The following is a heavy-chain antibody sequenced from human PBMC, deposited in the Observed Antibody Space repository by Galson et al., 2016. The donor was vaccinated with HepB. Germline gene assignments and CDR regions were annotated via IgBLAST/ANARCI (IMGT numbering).Heavy chain of an antibody. D-gene: IGHD4-11*01. Sequence: SLRLSCAASGFTFSSYAMSWVRQAPGKGLEWVSAISGSGGSTYYADSVKGRFTISRDNSKNTLYMQMNSLRAEDTAVYYRAKELHDYSNFRPSYYYGRDVWGQGTTVTVSS. V-gene: IGHV3-23*01. CDR1: GFTFSSYA. CDR2: ISGSGGST. J-gene: IGHJ6*02. CDR3: AKELHDYSNFRPSYYYGRDV.